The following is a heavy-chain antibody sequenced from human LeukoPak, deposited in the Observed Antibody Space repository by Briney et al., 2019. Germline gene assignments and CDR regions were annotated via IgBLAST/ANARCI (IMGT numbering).Heavy chain of an antibody. D-gene: IGHD3-3*01. Sequence: GGPLRLSCAASGFTFCSYAMHWVRQAPGKGLEWVAVISYDGSNKYYADSVKGRFTISRDNSKNTLYLQMNSLRAEDTAVYYCARNGDFWSGYYKGGYFDYWGQGTLVTVSS. J-gene: IGHJ4*02. CDR3: ARNGDFWSGYYKGGYFDY. CDR1: GFTFCSYA. V-gene: IGHV3-30-3*01. CDR2: ISYDGSNK.